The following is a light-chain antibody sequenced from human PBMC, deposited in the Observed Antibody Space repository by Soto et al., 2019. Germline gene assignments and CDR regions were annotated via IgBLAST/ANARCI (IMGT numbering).Light chain of an antibody. Sequence: EIVLTQCPGTLSLSRGEIATLSCRASQSVSVNSLAWYQQKGGQAPRLLIYAASTRATGVPDRFSGTGSGTDFALTISRLESDDSAVYYCQQYGGSPFTFGPGT. CDR1: QSVSVNS. CDR2: AAS. CDR3: QQYGGSPFT. V-gene: IGKV3-20*01. J-gene: IGKJ3*01.